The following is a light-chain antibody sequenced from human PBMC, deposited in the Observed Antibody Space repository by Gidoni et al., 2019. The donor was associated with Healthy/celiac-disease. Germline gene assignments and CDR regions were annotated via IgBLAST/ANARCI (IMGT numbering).Light chain of an antibody. CDR3: QQRSNWPPYT. V-gene: IGKV3-11*01. Sequence: EIVLTQSPATLSLTPRERATLSCRASQSVSSYLAWYQQKPGQAPRLLIYDASNRATGIPARFSGSGSGTDFTLTISSLEPENFAVYYWQQRSNWPPYTFGQGTKLEFK. CDR1: QSVSSY. J-gene: IGKJ2*01. CDR2: DAS.